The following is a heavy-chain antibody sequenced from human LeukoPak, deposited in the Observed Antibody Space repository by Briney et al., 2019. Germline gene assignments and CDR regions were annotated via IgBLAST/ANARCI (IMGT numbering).Heavy chain of an antibody. CDR2: IYPDDSDT. CDR3: ARLLYYYDSSGYYYAPKAFDI. Sequence: GESLKISCKGSGYSFTGYWLAWVRQMPGKGLEWMGIIYPDDSDTKYSPSFQGQVTISADKSISTAYLQWSSLKASDTAMYYCARLLYYYDSSGYYYAPKAFDIWGQGTMVTVSS. D-gene: IGHD3-22*01. V-gene: IGHV5-51*01. J-gene: IGHJ3*02. CDR1: GYSFTGYW.